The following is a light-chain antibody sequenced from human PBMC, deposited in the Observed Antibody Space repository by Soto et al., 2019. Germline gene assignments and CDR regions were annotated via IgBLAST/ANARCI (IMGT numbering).Light chain of an antibody. V-gene: IGLV2-14*01. CDR3: SSYTGTTTLGV. J-gene: IGLJ1*01. CDR1: NSDIGAYNY. CDR2: EVI. Sequence: VLTQPASVSGSPGQSITISCTGSNSDIGAYNYVSWYQQHPGKAPKLIIYEVIYRPSGISNRFSGSKSGNTASLTISGLQADDEADYYCSSYTGTTTLGVFGSGTKVTVL.